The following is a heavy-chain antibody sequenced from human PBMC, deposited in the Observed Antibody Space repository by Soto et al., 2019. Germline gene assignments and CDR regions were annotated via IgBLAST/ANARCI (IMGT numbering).Heavy chain of an antibody. V-gene: IGHV3-9*01. CDR3: AKEGYSSSSLVLDY. J-gene: IGHJ4*02. D-gene: IGHD6-6*01. CDR1: GFTFDDYA. Sequence: SLKISCAASGFTFDDYAMHWVRQAPGKGLEWVSGISWNSGSIGYADSVKGRFTISRDNAKNSLYLQMNSLRAEDTALYYCAKEGYSSSSLVLDYWGQGTLVTVSS. CDR2: ISWNSGSI.